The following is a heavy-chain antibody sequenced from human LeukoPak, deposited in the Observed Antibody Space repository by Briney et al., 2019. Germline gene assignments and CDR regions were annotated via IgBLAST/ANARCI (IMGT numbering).Heavy chain of an antibody. CDR1: GVTFSAFH. CDR3: TTYTSGHY. V-gene: IGHV3-73*01. Sequence: PGRSLRLSCAASGVTFSAFHMHWVRQTSRKGLEWFGRITTKANSYATAYAASVKGRYTDSRDDSKNTAYLQMRSLKTEDTAVYYCTTYTSGHYWGQGTLVTVST. J-gene: IGHJ4*02. D-gene: IGHD6-19*01. CDR2: ITTKANSYAT.